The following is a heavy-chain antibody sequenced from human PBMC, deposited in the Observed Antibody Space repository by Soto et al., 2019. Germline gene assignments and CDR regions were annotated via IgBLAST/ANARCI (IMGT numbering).Heavy chain of an antibody. CDR2: ISSDGYNT. V-gene: IGHV3-43*01. CDR1: GFSFDDYT. J-gene: IGHJ4*02. CDR3: AKDNGLVGGKDY. D-gene: IGHD1-26*01. Sequence: EVQLVESGGVVVQPGGSLRLSCAASGFSFDDYTMHWVRQAPGKGLEWVSLISSDGYNTYYADSVKGRFTISRDKSTNSLYLQMNSLRTVDTAVYYCAKDNGLVGGKDYWGQGTLVTVSS.